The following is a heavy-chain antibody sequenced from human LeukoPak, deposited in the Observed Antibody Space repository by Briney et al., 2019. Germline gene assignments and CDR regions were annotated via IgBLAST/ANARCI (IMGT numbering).Heavy chain of an antibody. J-gene: IGHJ4*02. CDR2: IYSGGAT. Sequence: PGGSLRLSCAASGFTVSNNYMRWVRQAPGKGLEWVSSIYSGGATKYADSVKGRFTISRDNSKNTLYLQMNSLRPADTAVYYCAREDDYGDPIEKYFDYWGQGTLVTVSS. V-gene: IGHV3-66*01. CDR3: AREDDYGDPIEKYFDY. CDR1: GFTVSNNY. D-gene: IGHD4-17*01.